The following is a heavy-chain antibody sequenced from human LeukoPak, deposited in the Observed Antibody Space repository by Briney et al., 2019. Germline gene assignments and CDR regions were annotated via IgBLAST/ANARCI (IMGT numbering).Heavy chain of an antibody. CDR3: ASFFRSSSSSPYYYYGMDV. D-gene: IGHD2-15*01. CDR1: GFTFSSYE. V-gene: IGHV3-48*03. CDR2: ISSSGSTI. J-gene: IGHJ6*02. Sequence: GGSLRLSCAASGFTFSSYEMNWVRQAPGKGLEWASYISSSGSTIYYADSVKGRFTISRDNAKNPLYLQMNSLRAEDTAVYYCASFFRSSSSSPYYYYGMDVWGQGTTVTVSS.